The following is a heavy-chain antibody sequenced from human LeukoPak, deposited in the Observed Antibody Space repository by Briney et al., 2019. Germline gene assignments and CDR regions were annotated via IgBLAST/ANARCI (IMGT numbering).Heavy chain of an antibody. CDR2: IFYNGNT. D-gene: IGHD6-13*01. CDR3: ARRDLGSSWSHFDH. J-gene: IGHJ4*02. V-gene: IGHV4-39*01. CDR1: GGSISSKSYY. Sequence: TSETLSLTCTVSGGSISSKSYYWGWIRQPPGKGLEWIGSIFYNGNTYYNPSLKSRVTMSVGTSKNQLSLRLSSVTAADTAVYYCARRDLGSSWSHFDHWGQGNLVTVSS.